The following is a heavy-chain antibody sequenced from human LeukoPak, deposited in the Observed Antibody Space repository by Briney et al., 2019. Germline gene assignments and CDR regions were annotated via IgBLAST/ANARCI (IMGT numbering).Heavy chain of an antibody. CDR2: ISSSGSTI. D-gene: IGHD4-23*01. CDR3: ARTETTAVTPLIDY. Sequence: GGSLRLSCAASGFTFSDYYMSWIRQAPGKGLEWVSYISSSGSTIYYADSVKGRFTISRDNAKNSLYLQMNSLRAEDTAVYYCARTETTAVTPLIDYWGQGTLVTVSS. J-gene: IGHJ4*02. V-gene: IGHV3-11*04. CDR1: GFTFSDYY.